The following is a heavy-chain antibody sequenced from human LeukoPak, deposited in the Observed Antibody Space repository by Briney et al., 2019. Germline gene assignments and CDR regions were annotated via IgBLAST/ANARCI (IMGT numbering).Heavy chain of an antibody. CDR1: GYTLAAYY. D-gene: IGHD1-26*01. CDR3: ARHRNSQTAGAGDY. V-gene: IGHV1-2*02. CDR2: INPNTGGP. Sequence: ASVTVSCKASGYTLAAYYIHWVRQAPGQGLEWMGWINPNTGGPYYPQKFQGKVTMTWDSSVNTAYMELTSVTSDDTAIYYCARHRNSQTAGAGDYWGQGTLVTVSS. J-gene: IGHJ4*02.